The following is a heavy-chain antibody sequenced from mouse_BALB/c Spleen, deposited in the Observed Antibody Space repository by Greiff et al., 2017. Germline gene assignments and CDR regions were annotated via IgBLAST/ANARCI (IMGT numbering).Heavy chain of an antibody. CDR2: INPYNGGT. J-gene: IGHJ2*01. D-gene: IGHD2-1*01. CDR3: ARNYKGFDY. V-gene: IGHV1-26*01. Sequence: QQSHGKNLEWIGLINPYNGGTSYNQKFKGKATLTVDKSSSTAYMELLSLTSEDSAVYYCARNYKGFDYWGQGTTLTVSS.